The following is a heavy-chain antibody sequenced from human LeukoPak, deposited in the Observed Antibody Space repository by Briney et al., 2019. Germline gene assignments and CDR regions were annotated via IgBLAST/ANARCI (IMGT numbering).Heavy chain of an antibody. CDR3: ARLAYTWNDRGAFDI. CDR2: ISAYNGNT. D-gene: IGHD1-1*01. CDR1: GDTFTSYG. V-gene: IGHV1-18*03. J-gene: IGHJ3*02. Sequence: GASVKVSCKASGDTFTSYGISWVRQAPGQGLEWMGWISAYNGNTNYAQKLQGRVTMTTDTSTSTAYMELRSLRSDDMAVYYCARLAYTWNDRGAFDIWGQGTMVTVSS.